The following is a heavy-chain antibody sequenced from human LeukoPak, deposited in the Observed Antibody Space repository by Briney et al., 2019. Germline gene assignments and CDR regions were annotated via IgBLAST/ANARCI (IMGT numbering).Heavy chain of an antibody. CDR2: IIPIFGTT. D-gene: IGHD2-21*02. CDR3: ARDHIVVGTAIHGYYGMDL. J-gene: IGHJ6*02. CDR1: GGTFSSYA. V-gene: IGHV1-69*13. Sequence: SVKVSCNASGGTFSSYAISWVRKAPAQGLEWMGGIIPIFGTTIQAQKFQGRVTITADESTNTAYMELSSLRSEDTAVYYCARDHIVVGTAIHGYYGMDLWGQGTTVTVSS.